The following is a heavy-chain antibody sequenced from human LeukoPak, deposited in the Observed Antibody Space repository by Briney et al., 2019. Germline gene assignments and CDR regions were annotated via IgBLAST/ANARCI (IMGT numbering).Heavy chain of an antibody. CDR1: GFTLSDQW. V-gene: IGHV3-74*03. D-gene: IGHD4/OR15-4a*01. J-gene: IGHJ4*02. CDR2: INGDGSST. Sequence: PGGSLRLSCAASGFTLSDQWMHWVRQGPEKGLVWVSRINGDGSSTAYADFVKGRFTISRDNARNTLSLQMNSLRIEDTAIYYCVKGAPFDYWGQGTLVAASS. CDR3: VKGAPFDY.